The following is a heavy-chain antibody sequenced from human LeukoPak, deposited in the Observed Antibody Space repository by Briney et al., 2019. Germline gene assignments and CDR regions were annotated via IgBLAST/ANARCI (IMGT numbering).Heavy chain of an antibody. V-gene: IGHV1-18*01. J-gene: IGHJ4*02. Sequence: ASVKVSCKASGYTFTSYGISWVRQAAGQGLEWMGWISAYNGDTNYAQKLQGRVTMTTDTSTNTAYMELRSLRSDDTAVYYCAREGLGELTLDYWGQGTLVTVTS. CDR2: ISAYNGDT. CDR3: AREGLGELTLDY. D-gene: IGHD3-16*01. CDR1: GYTFTSYG.